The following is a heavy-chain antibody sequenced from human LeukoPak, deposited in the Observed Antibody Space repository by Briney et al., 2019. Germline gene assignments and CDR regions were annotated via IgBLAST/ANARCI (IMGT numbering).Heavy chain of an antibody. V-gene: IGHV3-30-3*01. CDR3: ARGYNWNHFDY. Sequence: GGSLRLSCAASGFTVSAKYMSRVRQAPGKGLEWVAVISYDGSNKYYADSVKGRFTISRDNSKNTLYLQMNSLRAEDTAVYYCARGYNWNHFDYWGQGTLVTVSS. D-gene: IGHD1-20*01. CDR1: GFTVSAKY. J-gene: IGHJ4*02. CDR2: ISYDGSNK.